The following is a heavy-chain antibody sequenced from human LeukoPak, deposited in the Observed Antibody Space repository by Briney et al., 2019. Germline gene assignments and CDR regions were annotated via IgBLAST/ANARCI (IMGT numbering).Heavy chain of an antibody. CDR2: IIPIFGTA. J-gene: IGHJ4*02. D-gene: IGHD2-21*02. CDR3: ARLNAYCGGDCYSGVALDY. V-gene: IGHV1-69*05. CDR1: GGTFSSYA. Sequence: ASVKVSCKASGGTFSSYAISWVRQAPGQGLEWMGGIIPIFGTANYAQKFQGRVTITTDESTSTAYMELSRLRSDDTAVYYCARLNAYCGGDCYSGVALDYWGQGTLVTVSS.